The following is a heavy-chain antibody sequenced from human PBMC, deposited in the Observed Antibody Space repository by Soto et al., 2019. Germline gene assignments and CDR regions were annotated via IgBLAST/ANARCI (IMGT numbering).Heavy chain of an antibody. D-gene: IGHD2-15*01. CDR2: ILPIFGTA. Sequence: QVQLVQSGAEVKKPGSSVKVSCKASGGTFSSYAISWVRQAPGQGLEWMGGILPIFGTANYAQKFQGRVTITADESTSTAYMELSSLISEDTAVYYCARDCSGGSCSLYYYYGMDVWGQGTTVTVSS. V-gene: IGHV1-69*01. J-gene: IGHJ6*02. CDR1: GGTFSSYA. CDR3: ARDCSGGSCSLYYYYGMDV.